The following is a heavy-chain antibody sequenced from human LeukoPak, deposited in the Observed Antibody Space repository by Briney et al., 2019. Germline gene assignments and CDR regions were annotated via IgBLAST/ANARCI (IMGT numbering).Heavy chain of an antibody. D-gene: IGHD6-13*01. Sequence: GGSLRLSCAASGFTFSSYWMSWVRQAPGKGLEWVANMKYDGSEKYYVDSVKGRFTISRDSAKNSLYLQMNSLRAEDTAVYYCARDIEAAGLFLDYWGQGTLVTVSS. CDR3: ARDIEAAGLFLDY. V-gene: IGHV3-7*01. J-gene: IGHJ4*02. CDR1: GFTFSSYW. CDR2: MKYDGSEK.